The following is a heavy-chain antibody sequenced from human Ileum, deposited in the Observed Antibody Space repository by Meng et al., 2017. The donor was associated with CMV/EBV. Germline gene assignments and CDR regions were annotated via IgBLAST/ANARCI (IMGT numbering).Heavy chain of an antibody. CDR2: ISHSGYT. CDR3: ARNVGY. V-gene: IGHV4-4*02. CDR1: SDSISSDSW. J-gene: IGHJ4*02. Sequence: TLSLTGVVSSDSISSDSWWSWVRQPPGKGLEWIGEISHSGYTNYNPSLKSRVTVSVDKSENQLSLKLTSVTAADTAVYYCARNVGYWGQGTLVTVSS.